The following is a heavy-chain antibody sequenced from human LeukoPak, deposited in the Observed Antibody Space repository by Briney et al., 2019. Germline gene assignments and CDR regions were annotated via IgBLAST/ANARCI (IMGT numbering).Heavy chain of an antibody. CDR1: GYTLITYG. Sequence: APEKVSCKAFGYTLITYGITCGRQAPVQELEWMGWISPYTIKTNYAQSLQGRVTTTTDTSTSTAYMELRSLRSDDTAVYYCAGEGGVGPTAPPDYYSYQMDVWGKGTTVTVSS. V-gene: IGHV1-18*01. CDR3: AGEGGVGPTAPPDYYSYQMDV. CDR2: ISPYTIKT. J-gene: IGHJ6*03. D-gene: IGHD1-26*01.